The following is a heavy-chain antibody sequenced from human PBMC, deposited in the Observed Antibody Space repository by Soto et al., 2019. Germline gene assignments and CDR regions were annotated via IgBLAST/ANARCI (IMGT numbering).Heavy chain of an antibody. D-gene: IGHD3-10*02. V-gene: IGHV4-30-2*01. CDR2: IYYRGST. CDR3: ARVCRQVLVFDI. J-gene: IGHJ3*02. Sequence: QLHLQESGSRLVKPSQTLSLTCAVSGGSISSGGYSWSWIRQPPGKGLEWIGYIYYRGSTHYNPCLKRRVAVSVDRSQNQFSLRLSSVTAADTAGYYCARVCRQVLVFDIWGQGTTVTVSS. CDR1: GGSISSGGYS.